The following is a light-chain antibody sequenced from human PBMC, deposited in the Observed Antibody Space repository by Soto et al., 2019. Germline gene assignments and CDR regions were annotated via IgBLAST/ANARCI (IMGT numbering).Light chain of an antibody. CDR1: QSLLHSNGYNY. V-gene: IGKV2-28*01. CDR2: LGS. CDR3: MQALQTPIT. J-gene: IGKJ5*01. Sequence: DIVMTQSPLSLPVTPGEPASISCRSSQSLLHSNGYNYLNWFVQKPGQSPQLLIYLGSNRASGVPDRFSGSGSGTDFTLKISRVEAEDAGVYYCMQALQTPITFGQGTRLEIK.